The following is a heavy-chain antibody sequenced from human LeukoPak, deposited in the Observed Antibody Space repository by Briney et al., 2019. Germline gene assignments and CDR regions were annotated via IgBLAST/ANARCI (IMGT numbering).Heavy chain of an antibody. J-gene: IGHJ5*02. D-gene: IGHD6-19*01. Sequence: SETLSLTCTVSGGSISSSSYYWGWIRQPPGKGLEWFGSIYYSGSTYYNPSLKSRVTISVDTSKNQFSLKLSSVTAADTAVYYCARVVGSGWNNWFDPWGQGTLVTISS. V-gene: IGHV4-39*07. CDR1: GGSISSSSYY. CDR3: ARVVGSGWNNWFDP. CDR2: IYYSGST.